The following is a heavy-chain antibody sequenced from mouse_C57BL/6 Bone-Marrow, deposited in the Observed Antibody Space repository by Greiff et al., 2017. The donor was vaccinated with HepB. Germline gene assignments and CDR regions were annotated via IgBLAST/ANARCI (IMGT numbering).Heavy chain of an antibody. CDR3: ASPLRGAMDY. J-gene: IGHJ4*01. V-gene: IGHV5-9*01. Sequence: EVNLVESGGGLVKPGGSLKLSCAASGFTFSSYTMSWVRQTPEKRLEWVATISGGGGNTYYPDSVKGRFTISRDNAKNTLYLQMSSLRSEDTALYYCASPLRGAMDYWGQGTSVTVSS. D-gene: IGHD1-1*01. CDR2: ISGGGGNT. CDR1: GFTFSSYT.